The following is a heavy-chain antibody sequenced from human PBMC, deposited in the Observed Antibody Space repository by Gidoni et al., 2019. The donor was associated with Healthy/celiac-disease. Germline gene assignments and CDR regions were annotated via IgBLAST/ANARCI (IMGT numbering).Heavy chain of an antibody. Sequence: EVQLVESGGGLVQPGGSLSLSCAASGFTFSSYAMSWVRKAPGKGLAGVSCISGSGGSTSYADSVQGRFTISRDNSKSTLYLQMNSLRAEDTAVYYCARDGGSYYRYFDYWGQGTLVTVSS. CDR3: ARDGGSYYRYFDY. CDR2: ISGSGGST. CDR1: GFTFSSYA. D-gene: IGHD1-26*01. J-gene: IGHJ4*02. V-gene: IGHV3-23*04.